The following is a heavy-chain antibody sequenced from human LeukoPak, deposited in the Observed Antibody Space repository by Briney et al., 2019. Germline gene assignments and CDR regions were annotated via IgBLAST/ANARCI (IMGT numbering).Heavy chain of an antibody. Sequence: ASVKVSCKASGGTFSSYTISWVRQAPGQGLGWMGRIIPILGIANYAQKFQGRVTITADKSTSTAYMELSSLRSEDTAVYYCAREMVGLMWGAGLNWGQGTLVTVSS. CDR1: GGTFSSYT. CDR2: IIPILGIA. V-gene: IGHV1-69*04. J-gene: IGHJ4*02. D-gene: IGHD2-15*01. CDR3: AREMVGLMWGAGLN.